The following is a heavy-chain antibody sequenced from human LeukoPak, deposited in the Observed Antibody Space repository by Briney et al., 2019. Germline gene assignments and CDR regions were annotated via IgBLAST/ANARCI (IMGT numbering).Heavy chain of an antibody. CDR3: AKEHYYDSSGYPEYFDY. Sequence: GASPRLSCAASGFTFSSYAMSWVRQAPGKGLEWVSAISGSGGSTYYADSVKGRFTVSRDNSKNTLYLQMNSLRAEDTAVYYCAKEHYYDSSGYPEYFDYWGQGTLVTVSS. V-gene: IGHV3-23*01. CDR1: GFTFSSYA. CDR2: ISGSGGST. J-gene: IGHJ4*02. D-gene: IGHD3-22*01.